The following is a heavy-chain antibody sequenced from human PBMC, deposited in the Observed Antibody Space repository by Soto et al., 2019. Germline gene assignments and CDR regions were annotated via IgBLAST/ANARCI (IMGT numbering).Heavy chain of an antibody. Sequence: ASVKVSCKASGYTFTSYGISWVRQAPGQGLEWMGWISAYNGNTNYAQKLQGRVTMTTDTSTSTAYMELRSLRSDDTAVYYCAREQNVWSFYYTGMGRYGMDVCGQGNTVPVSS. CDR1: GYTFTSYG. D-gene: IGHD3-3*01. V-gene: IGHV1-18*01. CDR2: ISAYNGNT. J-gene: IGHJ6*02. CDR3: AREQNVWSFYYTGMGRYGMDV.